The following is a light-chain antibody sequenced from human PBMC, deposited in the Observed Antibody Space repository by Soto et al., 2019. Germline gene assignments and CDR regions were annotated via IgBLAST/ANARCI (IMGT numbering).Light chain of an antibody. CDR2: GVS. Sequence: EIVMTQSPATLSVSPGERVTLSCRASQSLSSHLAWYQQKPGQAPGLLIYGVSTRATGVPTRFSGSASGTEFTLSICSLLSEDFAVYYCQQYHDWPLTFCGGTKVEIK. J-gene: IGKJ4*01. CDR3: QQYHDWPLT. V-gene: IGKV3-15*01. CDR1: QSLSSH.